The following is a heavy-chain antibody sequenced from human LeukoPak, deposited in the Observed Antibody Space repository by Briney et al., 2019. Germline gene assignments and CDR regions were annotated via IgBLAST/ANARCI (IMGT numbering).Heavy chain of an antibody. V-gene: IGHV3-30*18. J-gene: IGHJ6*02. CDR3: AKEGGASGWYYYYYGMDV. D-gene: IGHD6-19*01. CDR2: ISYDGSNK. Sequence: GGSLRLSCAASGFTFSSYGMHWVRQAPGKGLEWVAVISYDGSNKYYADSVKGRFTISRDNSKNTLYLQMNSLRAEDTAVYYCAKEGGASGWYYYYYGMDVRGQGTTVTVSS. CDR1: GFTFSSYG.